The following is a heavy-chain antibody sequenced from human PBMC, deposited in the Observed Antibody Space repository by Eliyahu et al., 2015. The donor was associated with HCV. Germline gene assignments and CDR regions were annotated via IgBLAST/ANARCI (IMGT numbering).Heavy chain of an antibody. CDR2: INHSGST. Sequence: QVQLQQWGAGLLKPSETLSLTCAVYGGSFRGYYWSWIRQPPGKGLEXIGEINHSGSTNYNPSLKSRVTISVDTSKNQFSLKLSSVTAADTAVYYCARGGGLWFGDENAFDIWGQGTMVTVSS. V-gene: IGHV4-34*01. CDR1: GGSFRGYY. J-gene: IGHJ3*02. D-gene: IGHD3-10*01. CDR3: ARGGGLWFGDENAFDI.